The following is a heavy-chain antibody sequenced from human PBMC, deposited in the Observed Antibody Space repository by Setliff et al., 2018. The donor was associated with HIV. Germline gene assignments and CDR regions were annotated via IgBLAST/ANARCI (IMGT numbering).Heavy chain of an antibody. CDR3: AREENSSSWYAYFDY. V-gene: IGHV4-38-2*02. CDR1: GYSISSGYY. J-gene: IGHJ4*02. Sequence: KTSETLSLTCAVSGYSISSGYYWGWIRQPPGKGLEWIGSIYHSGSTYYNPSLKSRVTISVDTSKNQFSLKLSSVTAADTAVYYCAREENSSSWYAYFDYWGQGTLGTVSS. D-gene: IGHD6-13*01. CDR2: IYHSGST.